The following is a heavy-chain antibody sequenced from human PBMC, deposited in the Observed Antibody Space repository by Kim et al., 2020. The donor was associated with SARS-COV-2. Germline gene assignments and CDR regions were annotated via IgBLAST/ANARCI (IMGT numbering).Heavy chain of an antibody. D-gene: IGHD6-19*01. CDR3: ARLPYSSGWYYFDY. V-gene: IGHV4-39*01. CDR1: GGSISSSSYY. CDR2: IYYSGST. J-gene: IGHJ4*02. Sequence: SETLSLTCTVSGGSISSSSYYWGWIRQPPGKGLEWIGSIYYSGSTYYNPSLKSRVTISVDTSKNQFSLKLSSVTAADTAVYYCARLPYSSGWYYFDYWGQGTLVTVSS.